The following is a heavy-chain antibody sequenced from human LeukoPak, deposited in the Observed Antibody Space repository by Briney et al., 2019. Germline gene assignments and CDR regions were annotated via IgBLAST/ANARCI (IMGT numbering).Heavy chain of an antibody. D-gene: IGHD3-3*01. CDR2: IYHTGTT. Sequence: SETLSLTCTVSGGSISTSYWSWIRQPPGKGLEWIGCIYHTGTTNYNPALKSRVTISVDTSKNQFSLNLSSVTAADTAVYYCASYDFWSGYPFDYWGQGALVTVAS. V-gene: IGHV4-59*08. J-gene: IGHJ4*02. CDR3: ASYDFWSGYPFDY. CDR1: GGSISTSY.